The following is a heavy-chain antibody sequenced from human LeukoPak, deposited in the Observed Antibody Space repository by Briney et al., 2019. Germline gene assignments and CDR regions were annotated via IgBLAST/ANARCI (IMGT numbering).Heavy chain of an antibody. CDR1: GDSVSSNSAA. J-gene: IGHJ4*02. CDR2: TYYRSQWYN. V-gene: IGHV6-1*01. D-gene: IGHD2-8*02. CDR3: ARADCTTGFCVLDY. Sequence: SQTLSLTCAISGDSVSSNSAAWNWIRQSPSRGLEWLGRTYYRSQWYNGYAPSVKSRTTINPDTSKTQFSLLLNSVTPDDTAVYYCARADCTTGFCVLDYWGQGILVTVSS.